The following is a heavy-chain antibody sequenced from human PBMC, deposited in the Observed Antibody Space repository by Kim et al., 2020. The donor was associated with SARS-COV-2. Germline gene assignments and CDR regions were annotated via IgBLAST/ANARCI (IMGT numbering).Heavy chain of an antibody. J-gene: IGHJ4*02. CDR1: GYGFNSYG. V-gene: IGHV1-18*04. Sequence: ASVKVSCKASGYGFNSYGINWVRQAPGQGLEWIGWISAYYANTNYAQKLQDRVTMTTDTSTSTAYMELRSLRSDDTAVYYCARDHGVGLTQGRFDYWGQGTLVTVSS. CDR2: ISAYYANT. CDR3: ARDHGVGLTQGRFDY. D-gene: IGHD1-26*01.